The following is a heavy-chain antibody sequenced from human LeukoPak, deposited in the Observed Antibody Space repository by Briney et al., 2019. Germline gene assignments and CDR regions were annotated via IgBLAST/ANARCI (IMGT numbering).Heavy chain of an antibody. J-gene: IGHJ6*02. D-gene: IGHD2-15*01. CDR1: GYTFTNHG. CDR3: ARVRASYCSGGSCYSDYYYGMDV. Sequence: ASVKVSCKASGYTFTNHGITWVRQAPGQGLEWMGWISAHDGNTNYAQKLQGRVTMTTDTSTSTAYMELRSLRSDDTAVYYCARVRASYCSGGSCYSDYYYGMDVWGQGTTVTVSS. CDR2: ISAHDGNT. V-gene: IGHV1-18*01.